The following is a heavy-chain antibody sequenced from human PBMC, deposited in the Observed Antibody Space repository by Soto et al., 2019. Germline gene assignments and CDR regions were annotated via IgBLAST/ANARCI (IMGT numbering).Heavy chain of an antibody. CDR2: LYNTGST. CDR1: GASISRYY. V-gene: IGHV4-59*01. CDR3: ARRKAEEYCSPTSSCLLVFDI. D-gene: IGHD2-2*01. Sequence: SETLSLTCTVSGASISRYYWSWIRQSPGKGLEWIGYLYNTGSTIYNPSLKSRVTISVDTSKNQFSLKMNSVTAADTAVYYCARRKAEEYCSPTSSCLLVFDIWGQGTMVTVSS. J-gene: IGHJ3*02.